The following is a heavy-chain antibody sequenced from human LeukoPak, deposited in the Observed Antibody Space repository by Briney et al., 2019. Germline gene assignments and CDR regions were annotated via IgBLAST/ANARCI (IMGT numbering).Heavy chain of an antibody. D-gene: IGHD1-26*01. CDR1: GGSITTTNW. CDR3: TRESGAFSPFGF. CDR2: FHLNGAT. V-gene: IGHV4-4*02. J-gene: IGHJ4*02. Sequence: SGTLSLTCAVSGGSITTTNWWSWVRQPPGKGLEWIGEFHLNGATNYNPSLESRFSMSIDKSNNHLSLEVTSVTAADTAIYYCTRESGAFSPFGFWGQGTLVTVSS.